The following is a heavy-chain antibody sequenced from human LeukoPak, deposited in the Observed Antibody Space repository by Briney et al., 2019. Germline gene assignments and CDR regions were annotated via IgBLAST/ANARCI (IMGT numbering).Heavy chain of an antibody. CDR1: GYTFTSYG. D-gene: IGHD3-3*01. J-gene: IGHJ5*02. CDR2: ISAYNGNT. V-gene: IGHV1-18*01. Sequence: ASLKVSCKASGYTFTSYGISWVRQAPRQGLEWMGWISAYNGNTNYAQKLQGRVTMTTDTSTSTAYIELRSLRSEDTAVSYCASAMVLYEFWSGSPWFDPWGQGKLVTVSS. CDR3: ASAMVLYEFWSGSPWFDP.